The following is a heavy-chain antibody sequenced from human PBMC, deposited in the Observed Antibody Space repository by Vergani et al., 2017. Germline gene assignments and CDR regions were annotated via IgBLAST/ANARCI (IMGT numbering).Heavy chain of an antibody. CDR2: INPNSGGT. D-gene: IGHD3-10*01. CDR1: GGTFSSYT. Sequence: QVQLVQSGAEVKKPGSSVKVSCKASGGTFSSYTISWVRQAPGQGLELMGWINPNSGGTNYAQKFQGRVTMTRDTSISAAYMELSRLRSDDTDVYYCARGGPTYYYGSGSYLGAFDIWGQGTMVTVSS. V-gene: IGHV1-2*02. J-gene: IGHJ3*02. CDR3: ARGGPTYYYGSGSYLGAFDI.